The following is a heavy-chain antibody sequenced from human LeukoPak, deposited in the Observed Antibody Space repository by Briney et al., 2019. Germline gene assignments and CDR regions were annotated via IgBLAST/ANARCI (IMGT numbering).Heavy chain of an antibody. CDR1: GGSFSGYY. CDR3: ASARILGMVRGVITR. D-gene: IGHD3-10*01. Sequence: SETLSLTCAVYGGSFSGYYWSWIRQPPGKGLEWIGEINHSGSTNYNPSLKSRVTISVDTSKNQFSLKLSSVTAADTAVYYCASARILGMVRGVITRWGQGTLVTVSS. J-gene: IGHJ4*02. V-gene: IGHV4-34*01. CDR2: INHSGST.